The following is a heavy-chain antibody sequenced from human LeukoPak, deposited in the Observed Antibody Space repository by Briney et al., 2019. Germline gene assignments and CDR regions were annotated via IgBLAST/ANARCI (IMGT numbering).Heavy chain of an antibody. CDR3: ARGFGDYYDSSGYYLFDY. J-gene: IGHJ4*02. CDR2: IYTDGSST. D-gene: IGHD3-22*01. Sequence: GRSLRLSCAASGFTFSSYWMHWVRQAPGKGLVWVSRIYTDGSSTSYADSVKGRFTISRDNAKNTLYLQMNSLRAEDTAVYYCARGFGDYYDSSGYYLFDYWGQGTLVTVSS. CDR1: GFTFSSYW. V-gene: IGHV3-74*01.